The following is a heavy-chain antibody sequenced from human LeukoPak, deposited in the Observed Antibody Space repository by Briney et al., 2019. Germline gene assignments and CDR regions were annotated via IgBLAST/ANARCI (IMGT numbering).Heavy chain of an antibody. CDR3: ARHDILTGYLFDY. D-gene: IGHD3-9*01. V-gene: IGHV4-39*01. J-gene: IGHJ4*02. CDR2: IYYSGRT. CDR1: GGSISSSSYY. Sequence: SETLSLTCTVSGGSISSSSYYWGWIRQPPGKGLEWMGDIYYSGRTYYNPSVKSRVTISVDTSKNHFSLKLSSVTAADTAVYYCARHDILTGYLFDYWGQGTLVTVSS.